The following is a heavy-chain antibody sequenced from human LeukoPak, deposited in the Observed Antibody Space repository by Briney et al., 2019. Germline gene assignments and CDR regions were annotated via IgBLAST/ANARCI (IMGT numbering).Heavy chain of an antibody. D-gene: IGHD1-1*01. CDR1: GGSISSGGYY. CDR2: IYYSGST. Sequence: SQTLSLTCTVSGGSISSGGYYWRWIRQHPGKGLEWIGYIYYSGSTYYNPSLKSRVTISVDTSKNQFSLKLSSVTAADTAVYYCARRTEYFDMDVWGQGTTVTVSS. V-gene: IGHV4-31*03. J-gene: IGHJ6*02. CDR3: ARRTEYFDMDV.